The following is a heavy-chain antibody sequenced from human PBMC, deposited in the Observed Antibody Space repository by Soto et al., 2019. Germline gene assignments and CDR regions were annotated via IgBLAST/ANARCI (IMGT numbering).Heavy chain of an antibody. CDR1: GFTFSSYA. D-gene: IGHD6-19*01. V-gene: IGHV3-23*01. J-gene: IGHJ4*02. Sequence: EVQLLESGGGLVQPGGSLRLSCAASGFTFSSYAMSWVRQAPGKGLAWVSAISGSGGSTYYADSVKGRFTISRDNSKNTLYMQMNSLRAEDTAVYYCAKISASGGVAGTMPGAHFDYWGQGTLVTVSS. CDR3: AKISASGGVAGTMPGAHFDY. CDR2: ISGSGGST.